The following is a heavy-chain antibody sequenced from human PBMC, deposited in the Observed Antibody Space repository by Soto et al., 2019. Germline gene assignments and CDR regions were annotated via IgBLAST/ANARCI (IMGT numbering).Heavy chain of an antibody. J-gene: IGHJ3*02. V-gene: IGHV1-8*01. CDR3: ARSDSSGSGNDAFDI. D-gene: IGHD3-22*01. CDR1: GYTFTSYD. CDR2: MNPNSGNT. Sequence: ASLKVSCKASGYTFTSYDINCVRQATGQGLEWMGWMNPNSGNTGYAQKFQGRVTMTRNTSISTAYMELSSLRSEDTAVYYCARSDSSGSGNDAFDIWVQGTMVTVSS.